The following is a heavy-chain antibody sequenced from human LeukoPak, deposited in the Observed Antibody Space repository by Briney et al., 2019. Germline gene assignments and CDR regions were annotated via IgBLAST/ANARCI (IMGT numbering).Heavy chain of an antibody. Sequence: GGSLRLSCAASGFTFDDYGMSWVRQAPGKGLEWGSSINWNGGSTGYADSVKGRFTISRDNAKNSLYLQMNSLRAEDTALYYCAREVDSYLPKYYFDYWGQGTLVTVSS. CDR2: INWNGGST. CDR3: AREVDSYLPKYYFDY. D-gene: IGHD5-12*01. CDR1: GFTFDDYG. V-gene: IGHV3-20*04. J-gene: IGHJ4*02.